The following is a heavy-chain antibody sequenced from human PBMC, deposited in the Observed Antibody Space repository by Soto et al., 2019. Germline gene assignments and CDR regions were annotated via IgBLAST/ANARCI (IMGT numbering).Heavy chain of an antibody. CDR3: ARDTIAPAGTVYYGMDV. V-gene: IGHV1-3*01. D-gene: IGHD6-13*01. CDR2: INAGNGNT. Sequence: GASVKVSCKASGYTFTSYAMHWVRQAPGQRLEWMGWINAGNGNTKYTQKFQGRVTITRDTSASTAYMELSSLRSEDTAVYYCARDTIAPAGTVYYGMDVWGQGTKVTVYS. CDR1: GYTFTSYA. J-gene: IGHJ6*02.